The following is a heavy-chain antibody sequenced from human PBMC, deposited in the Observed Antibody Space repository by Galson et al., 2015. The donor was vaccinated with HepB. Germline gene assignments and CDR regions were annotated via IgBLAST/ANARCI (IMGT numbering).Heavy chain of an antibody. CDR2: IVVSSSNT. V-gene: IGHV1-58*01. CDR3: AAAVGGMQYNFNAMEV. D-gene: IGHD1-20*01. CDR1: GFSFRSSS. J-gene: IGHJ6*02. Sequence: SVKVSCKASGFSFRSSSLYWVRQARGQRLEWIGWIVVSSSNTNHAQQFQDRVTFTRDMSTSTAYMELSSLRSEDTAIYYCAAAVGGMQYNFNAMEVWGQGTSVTVSS.